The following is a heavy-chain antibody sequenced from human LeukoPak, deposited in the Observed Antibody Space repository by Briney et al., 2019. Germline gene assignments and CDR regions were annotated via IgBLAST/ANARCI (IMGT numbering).Heavy chain of an antibody. Sequence: SETLSLTCTVSGGSISSSSYYWGWIRQPPGKGLEWIGNIYYSGSTYYNASLKSRVTISVDTSKNQFSLKLTSVTAADTAVYYCARDRPRLRGYSYGYYYYMDVWGKGTTVTISS. J-gene: IGHJ6*03. V-gene: IGHV4-39*07. CDR2: IYYSGST. CDR3: ARDRPRLRGYSYGYYYYMDV. CDR1: GGSISSSSYY. D-gene: IGHD5-18*01.